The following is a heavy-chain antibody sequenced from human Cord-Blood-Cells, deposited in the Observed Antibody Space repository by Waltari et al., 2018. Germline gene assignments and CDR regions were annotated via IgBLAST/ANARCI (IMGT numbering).Heavy chain of an antibody. V-gene: IGHV3-53*01. CDR3: ARSWYFDY. CDR1: GFTVSSNY. D-gene: IGHD6-13*01. J-gene: IGHJ4*02. CDR2: FYTGGST. Sequence: EVQLVESGGGLIQPGGSLRLSCAASGFTVSSNYMSWVRQAPGKGVGVVRVFYTGGSTSDVDSVKGRFTIPRDNSKNRLYLQMNSLRAEDTALYYCARSWYFDYWGQGTLVTVSS.